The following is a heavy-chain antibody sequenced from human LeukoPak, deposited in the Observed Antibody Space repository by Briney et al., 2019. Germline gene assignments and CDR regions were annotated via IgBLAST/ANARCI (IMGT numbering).Heavy chain of an antibody. Sequence: PGRSLRLSCAPSGFTFDDYAMHWVRQAPGKGLEWVSGINWKGDNIDYVDSVRGRFTISRDSAKNALYLQITRLRTDDMAFYYCVKGLASTRSDALESWGQGTLVTVSS. J-gene: IGHJ5*02. CDR1: GFTFDDYA. D-gene: IGHD3-3*01. V-gene: IGHV3-9*03. CDR3: VKGLASTRSDALES. CDR2: INWKGDNI.